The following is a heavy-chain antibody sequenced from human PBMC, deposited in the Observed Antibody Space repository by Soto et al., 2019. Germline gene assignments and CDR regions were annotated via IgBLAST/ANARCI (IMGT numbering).Heavy chain of an antibody. D-gene: IGHD2-2*01. Sequence: ASVKVSCKASGVTFSSYAISWVRQAPGQGLEWMGGIIPIFGTANYAQKFQGRVTITADKSTSTAYMELSSLRSEDTAVHYCARDMRDCSSTSCAAYYYYYGMDVWGQGTTVTVSS. CDR1: GVTFSSYA. J-gene: IGHJ6*02. CDR3: ARDMRDCSSTSCAAYYYYYGMDV. V-gene: IGHV1-69*06. CDR2: IIPIFGTA.